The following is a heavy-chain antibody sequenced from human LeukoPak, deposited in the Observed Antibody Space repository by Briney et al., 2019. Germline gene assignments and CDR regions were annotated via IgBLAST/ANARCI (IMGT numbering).Heavy chain of an antibody. J-gene: IGHJ5*02. Sequence: GGSLRLSCAASGFTFSSYWLHWVRQAPGKGLVWFSRINTDGSRTTYADSVKGRFTISRDNAKNTLYLQMNSLRAEDTAIYYCARVRSGSYDWFDPWGQGTLVTVSS. CDR2: INTDGSRT. CDR1: GFTFSSYW. D-gene: IGHD1-26*01. CDR3: ARVRSGSYDWFDP. V-gene: IGHV3-74*03.